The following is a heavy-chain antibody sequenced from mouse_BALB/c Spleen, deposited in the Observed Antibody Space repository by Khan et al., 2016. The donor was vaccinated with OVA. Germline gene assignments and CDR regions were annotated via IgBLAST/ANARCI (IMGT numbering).Heavy chain of an antibody. CDR3: ARTARINY. V-gene: IGHV3-2*02. CDR2: ISYSGST. Sequence: EVQLQESGPGLVKPSQSLSLTCTVTGYSITSGYGWNWIRQFPGNKLEWMGYISYSGSTNYNPSLKSRFSITRDTSKNQFFLQLNSVTTEDTATXYGARTARINYWGKGTTLTVSS. CDR1: GYSITSGYG. J-gene: IGHJ2*01. D-gene: IGHD1-2*01.